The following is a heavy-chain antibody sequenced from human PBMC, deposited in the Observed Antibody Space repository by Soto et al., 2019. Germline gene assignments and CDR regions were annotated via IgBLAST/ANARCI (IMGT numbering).Heavy chain of an antibody. D-gene: IGHD6-19*01. CDR1: GHSLIRGGYY. CDR2: IYFTGTT. CDR3: ARDWGSSGWPN. Sequence: SETLSLTCSVSGHSLIRGGYYWIWIRQHPGKGLEWVGYIYFTGTTLYNPSLKSRLAISVDTSKNQFSLKLTSVTAADTAVYYCARDWGSSGWPNWGQGVLVTVSS. J-gene: IGHJ4*02. V-gene: IGHV4-31*03.